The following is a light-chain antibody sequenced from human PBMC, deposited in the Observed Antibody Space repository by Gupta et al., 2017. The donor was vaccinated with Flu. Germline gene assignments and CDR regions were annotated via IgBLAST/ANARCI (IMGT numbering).Light chain of an antibody. V-gene: IGKV2-30*01. CDR2: NIS. CDR3: MQDVQWLWT. Sequence: DIVLTQSPLSLSVTLGQPASISCRSSQSLVFSAGNTYLNWFQQRPGQSPRRLIHNISKRDSGVPDRFSGSGSGTDFALTISRVEAEDVGVYYCMQDVQWLWTFGQGTKVEIK. CDR1: QSLVFSAGNTY. J-gene: IGKJ1*01.